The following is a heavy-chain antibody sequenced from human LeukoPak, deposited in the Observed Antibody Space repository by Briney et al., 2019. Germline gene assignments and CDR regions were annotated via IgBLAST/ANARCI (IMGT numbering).Heavy chain of an antibody. J-gene: IGHJ3*02. Sequence: GGSLRLSCAASGFTFSSSAMNWVRQAPGKGLEWVSAISGSGGSTYYADSVKGRFTISRDNSKNTLYLQMNSLRAEDTAVYYCAKARTMIVVVGAFDIWGQGTMVTVSS. CDR1: GFTFSSSA. D-gene: IGHD3-22*01. CDR3: AKARTMIVVVGAFDI. V-gene: IGHV3-23*01. CDR2: ISGSGGST.